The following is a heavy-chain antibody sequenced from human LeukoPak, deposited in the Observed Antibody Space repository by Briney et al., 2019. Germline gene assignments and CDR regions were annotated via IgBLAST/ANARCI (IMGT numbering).Heavy chain of an antibody. Sequence: ASVNLSCKASGYTFTSYGISWVRQAPGQGLEWMGWISAYNGNTNYAQKLQGRVTMTTDTSTSTAYMELRSLRSDDTAVYYCARSVPGDTADYWGQGTLVTVSS. J-gene: IGHJ4*02. V-gene: IGHV1-18*01. CDR3: ARSVPGDTADY. D-gene: IGHD3-16*01. CDR2: ISAYNGNT. CDR1: GYTFTSYG.